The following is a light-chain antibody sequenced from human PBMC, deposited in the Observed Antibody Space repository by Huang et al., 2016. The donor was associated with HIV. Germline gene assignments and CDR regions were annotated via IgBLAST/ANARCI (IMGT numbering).Light chain of an antibody. Sequence: EIVLTQSPGTLSLSPGERATLSCRASQSVTNNYFAWYQQRPGQAPRRLSYGASTRATGIPDRFSGSGSGTDFTLTISRLEPEDSAVYYCQQYGISPWTFGRGTKVEIK. CDR2: GAS. V-gene: IGKV3-20*01. J-gene: IGKJ1*01. CDR3: QQYGISPWT. CDR1: QSVTNNY.